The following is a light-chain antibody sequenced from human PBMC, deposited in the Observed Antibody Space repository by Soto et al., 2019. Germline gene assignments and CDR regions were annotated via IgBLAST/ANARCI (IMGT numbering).Light chain of an antibody. CDR3: QSYDSSLSAWV. Sequence: QSVLTQPPSVSGAPGQRVTVSCTGSSSNIGAGYDVHWYKQLPGTAPKLLIYGNTNRPSGVPDRFSASKSATSASLAITGLQAEDEADYYCQSYDSSLSAWVFGGGTKVTVL. CDR2: GNT. V-gene: IGLV1-40*01. J-gene: IGLJ3*02. CDR1: SSNIGAGYD.